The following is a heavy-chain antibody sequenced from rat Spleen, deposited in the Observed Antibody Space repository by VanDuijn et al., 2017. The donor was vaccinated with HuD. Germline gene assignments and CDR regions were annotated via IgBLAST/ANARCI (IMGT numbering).Heavy chain of an antibody. CDR1: GYSITSNY. J-gene: IGHJ3*01. CDR3: ARYIGNNSGFAY. D-gene: IGHD4-3*01. V-gene: IGHV3-1*01. Sequence: EVQLQESGPGLVKPSQSLSLTCSVTGYSITSNYWGWIRKFPGNKMEWIGHISYSGTTSYNPSLKGRISITRDTSKNQFFLHLNSVTTEDTATYYCARYIGNNSGFAYWGQGTLVTVSS. CDR2: ISYSGTT.